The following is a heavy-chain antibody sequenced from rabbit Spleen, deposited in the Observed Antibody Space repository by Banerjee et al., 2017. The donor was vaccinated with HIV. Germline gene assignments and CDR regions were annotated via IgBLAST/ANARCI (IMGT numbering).Heavy chain of an antibody. Sequence: QSLEESGGDLVKPGASLTLTCTASGFSFSSRYYICWVRQAPGKGLEWIACIDAGSSGFTYFASWAKGRFTVSKTSSTTVTLQMTRLTAADTATYFCARDTSSSFSSYGMDLWGPGTLVTVS. D-gene: IGHD1-1*01. CDR1: GFSFSSRYY. V-gene: IGHV1S40*01. CDR2: IDAGSSGFT. J-gene: IGHJ6*01. CDR3: ARDTSSSFSSYGMDL.